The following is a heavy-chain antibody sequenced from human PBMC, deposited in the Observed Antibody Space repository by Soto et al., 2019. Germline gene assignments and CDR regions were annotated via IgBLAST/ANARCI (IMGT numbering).Heavy chain of an antibody. CDR3: ARGIEGWYQGRYYYGMDV. Sequence: SETLSLTCSVSGGSINSGDYYWSWIRQPPGRGLEWIGYIYYSGSTNYNPSLKSRVTISVDTSKNQFSLKLSSVTAADTAVYYCARGIEGWYQGRYYYGMDVWGQGTTVTVSS. V-gene: IGHV4-61*08. J-gene: IGHJ6*02. D-gene: IGHD6-19*01. CDR1: GGSINSGDYY. CDR2: IYYSGST.